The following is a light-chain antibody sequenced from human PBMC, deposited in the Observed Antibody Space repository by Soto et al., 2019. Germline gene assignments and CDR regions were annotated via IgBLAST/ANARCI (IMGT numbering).Light chain of an antibody. Sequence: SYELTQPPSVSVAPGKTARITCGGNNIGSKSVHWYQQKPGQAPVLVIYYDSDRPSGIPERFSGSNSGNTATLTSSRVEAGEEGEHYCQWWHRRRVGLGGGTKRTVI. J-gene: IGLJ2*01. CDR1: NIGSKS. CDR2: YDS. CDR3: QWWHRRRVG. V-gene: IGLV3-21*04.